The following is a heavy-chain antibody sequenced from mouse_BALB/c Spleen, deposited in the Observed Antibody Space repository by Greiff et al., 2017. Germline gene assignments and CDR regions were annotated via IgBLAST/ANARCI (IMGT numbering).Heavy chain of an antibody. CDR1: GFSLTSYG. Sequence: VQLQESGPGLVAPSQSLSITCTVSGFSLTSYGVHWVRQPPGKGLEWLGVIWAGGSTNYNSALMSRLSISKDNSKSQVFLKMNSLQTDDTAMYYCAREWYQYYFDYWGQGTTLTVSS. D-gene: IGHD1-1*02. CDR2: IWAGGST. CDR3: AREWYQYYFDY. J-gene: IGHJ2*01. V-gene: IGHV2-9*02.